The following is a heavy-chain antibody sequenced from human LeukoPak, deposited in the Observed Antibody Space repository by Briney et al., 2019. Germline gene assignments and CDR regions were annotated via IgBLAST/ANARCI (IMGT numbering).Heavy chain of an antibody. D-gene: IGHD6-13*01. CDR1: GFSVSNNY. V-gene: IGHV3-53*01. J-gene: IGHJ4*02. Sequence: GGSLRLSCAVSGFSVSNNYMNWVRQAPGKGLEWVSLIYSRGGTSYADSVRGRFTISRDSSKNTLFLQMNSLRVEDTAVYYCARGPPGIAASGTYYWGQGTLVTVSS. CDR2: IYSRGGT. CDR3: ARGPPGIAASGTYY.